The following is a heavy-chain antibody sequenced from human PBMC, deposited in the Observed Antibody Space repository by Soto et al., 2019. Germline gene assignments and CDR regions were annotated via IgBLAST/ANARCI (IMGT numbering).Heavy chain of an antibody. D-gene: IGHD1-26*01. Sequence: QVQLVESGGGVVQPGRSLRLSCAASGFIFSSYTMHWVRQAPGKGLEWVGVITYDGSNQYYADSVKGRFTISRDNSRNMLFLRMNSLRPDDTAVYYCARAPSGSYPEFDYWGQGTLVTVSS. CDR1: GFIFSSYT. J-gene: IGHJ4*02. CDR3: ARAPSGSYPEFDY. CDR2: ITYDGSNQ. V-gene: IGHV3-30-3*01.